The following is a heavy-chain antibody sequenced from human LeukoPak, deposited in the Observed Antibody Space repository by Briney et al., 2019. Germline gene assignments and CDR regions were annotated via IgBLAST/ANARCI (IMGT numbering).Heavy chain of an antibody. V-gene: IGHV3-30-3*01. CDR1: GFTLSSYA. Sequence: PGGSLRLSRAASGFTLSSYAMHWVRPAPGKGLEWVAVISYDGSNKHYADSVKGRFTLSRDKSQNTLYLQMNSLRAEHTAGYYCARHHSEEWDHTWGFDYWGEGPLLTASS. D-gene: IGHD1-26*01. CDR2: ISYDGSNK. CDR3: ARHHSEEWDHTWGFDY. J-gene: IGHJ4*02.